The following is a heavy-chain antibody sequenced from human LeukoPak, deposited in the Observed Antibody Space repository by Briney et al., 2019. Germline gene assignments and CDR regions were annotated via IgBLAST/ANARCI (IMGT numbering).Heavy chain of an antibody. CDR3: ARDPDYGDYYGMDV. D-gene: IGHD4-17*01. J-gene: IGHJ6*02. V-gene: IGHV3-74*01. Sequence: GGSLRLSCAASGFDFSSNWMHWVRHAPGQGLVWVSRIKGDGISTNYADSVKGRFTISRDIAKNTLYLQMNSLRAEDTAVYYCARDPDYGDYYGMDVWGQGTTVTVSS. CDR1: GFDFSSNW. CDR2: IKGDGIST.